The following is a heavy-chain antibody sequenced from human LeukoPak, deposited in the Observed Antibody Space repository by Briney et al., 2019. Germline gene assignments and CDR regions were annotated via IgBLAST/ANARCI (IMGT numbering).Heavy chain of an antibody. Sequence: SGGSLRLSCAASGFTFSSYAMHWVRQAPGKGLEWVAVISYDGSNKYYADSVKGRFTISRDNSKNTLYLQMNSLRAEDTAVYYCARDWSGDDFWSGPLDAFDIWGQGTMVTVSS. J-gene: IGHJ3*02. CDR2: ISYDGSNK. CDR3: ARDWSGDDFWSGPLDAFDI. V-gene: IGHV3-30-3*01. D-gene: IGHD3-3*01. CDR1: GFTFSSYA.